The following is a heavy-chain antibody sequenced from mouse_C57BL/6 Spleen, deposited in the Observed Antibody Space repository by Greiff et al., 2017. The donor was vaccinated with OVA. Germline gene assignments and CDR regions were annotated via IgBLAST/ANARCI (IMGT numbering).Heavy chain of an antibody. CDR1: GYSITSGYD. D-gene: IGHD1-1*01. J-gene: IGHJ3*01. V-gene: IGHV3-1*01. Sequence: EVKLVESGPGMVKPSQSLSLTCTVTGYSITSGYDWHWIRHFPGNKLEWMGYISYSGSTNYNPSLKSRISITHDTSNNHFFMKLNSVTTEDTATYYCARDDYGRGFAYWGQGTLVTVSA. CDR2: ISYSGST. CDR3: ARDDYGRGFAY.